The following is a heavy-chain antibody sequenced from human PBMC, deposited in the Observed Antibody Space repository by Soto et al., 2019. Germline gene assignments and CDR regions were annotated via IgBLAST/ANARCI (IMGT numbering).Heavy chain of an antibody. CDR2: ISYDGSNK. D-gene: IGHD1-26*01. CDR1: GFTFSSHG. Sequence: TGGSLRLSCAASGFTFSSHGMHWVRQAPGKGLEWVAIISYDGSNKYYADSVKGRFTISRDNSESTLYLQMNSLRAEDTAVYYCAKDPGATTRYYFDYWGQGALVTVSS. V-gene: IGHV3-30*18. CDR3: AKDPGATTRYYFDY. J-gene: IGHJ4*02.